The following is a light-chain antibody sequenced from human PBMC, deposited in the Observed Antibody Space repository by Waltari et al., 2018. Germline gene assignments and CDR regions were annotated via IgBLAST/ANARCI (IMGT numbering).Light chain of an antibody. J-gene: IGKJ1*01. V-gene: IGKV1-39*01. CDR2: AAS. Sequence: DIQLTQSPSSLSAFVGDRVTITSLASQSITSYLHWYQHKPGKATKLLIYAASRLQSGVPSRFSGSTYTTDFTLPISNLQPEDFATYYRQQNYSTPRTVGKETKMEIK. CDR1: QSITSY. CDR3: QQNYSTPRT.